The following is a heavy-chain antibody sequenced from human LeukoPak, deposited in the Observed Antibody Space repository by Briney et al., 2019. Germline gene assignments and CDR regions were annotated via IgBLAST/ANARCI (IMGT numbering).Heavy chain of an antibody. CDR3: ASYYSYYHVMDV. J-gene: IGHJ6*02. CDR2: IKQDGSEK. V-gene: IGHV3-7*01. CDR1: GFTFSSYR. Sequence: PGGSLRLSCAASGFTFSSYRMSWVRQAPGNGLEWVANIKQDGSEKYYVDSVKGRFTISRDNAKNSLYLQMNSLRAEDTAVYYCASYYSYYHVMDVWGQGTTVTVSS.